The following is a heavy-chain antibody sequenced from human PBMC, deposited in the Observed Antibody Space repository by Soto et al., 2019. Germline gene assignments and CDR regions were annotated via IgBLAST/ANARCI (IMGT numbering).Heavy chain of an antibody. CDR2: ISGSGGST. V-gene: IGHV3-23*01. Sequence: PGGSLRLSCAASGFTFSSYAMSWVRQAPGKGLEWVSAISGSGGSTYYADSVKGRFTISRDNSKNTLYLQMNSLRAEDTAVYYCVGLWFPIGGWFDPWGQGTLVTVSS. CDR3: VGLWFPIGGWFDP. CDR1: GFTFSSYA. D-gene: IGHD3-10*01. J-gene: IGHJ5*02.